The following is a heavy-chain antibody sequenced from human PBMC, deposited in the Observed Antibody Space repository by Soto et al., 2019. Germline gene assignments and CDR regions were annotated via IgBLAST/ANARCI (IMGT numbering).Heavy chain of an antibody. D-gene: IGHD3-3*01. CDR1: GGSINSYY. J-gene: IGHJ4*02. CDR2: IYYSGST. Sequence: NPSETLSLTCTVSGGSINSYYWSWIRQPPGKGLEWIGYIYYSGSTYYNPSLKSRVTISVDTSKNQFSLKLSSVAAADTAVYYCGRYRYYDFYYYFDYWGQGTLVTVSS. CDR3: GRYRYYDFYYYFDY. V-gene: IGHV4-30-4*01.